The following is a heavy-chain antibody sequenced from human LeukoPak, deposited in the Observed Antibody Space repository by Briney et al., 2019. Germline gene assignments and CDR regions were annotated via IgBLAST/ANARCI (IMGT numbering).Heavy chain of an antibody. D-gene: IGHD5-12*01. J-gene: IGHJ1*01. CDR1: GFTFSSYA. Sequence: GGSLRLSCAASGFTFSSYAMSWVRQAPGKGLEWVSSISSTSRDIYYADSVKGRFTISRDNAKNSLYLQMSSLRVEDTGVYYCARDLVAGGSRFFQHWGQGTLVAVSS. CDR3: ARDLVAGGSRFFQH. V-gene: IGHV3-21*01. CDR2: ISSTSRDI.